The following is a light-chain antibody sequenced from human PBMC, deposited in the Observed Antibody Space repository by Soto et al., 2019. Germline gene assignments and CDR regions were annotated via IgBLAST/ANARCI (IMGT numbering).Light chain of an antibody. CDR3: QHYNNWPPWT. Sequence: EIVMTQSPATLSVSPGEGATLSCRASQSVSSNLAWYQQKPGQAPRLLIYGVSTRATGIPARFSGSGSGTEFTLTISSLQSEDFAVYYCQHYNNWPPWTFGQGTKVEIK. CDR1: QSVSSN. CDR2: GVS. V-gene: IGKV3-15*01. J-gene: IGKJ1*01.